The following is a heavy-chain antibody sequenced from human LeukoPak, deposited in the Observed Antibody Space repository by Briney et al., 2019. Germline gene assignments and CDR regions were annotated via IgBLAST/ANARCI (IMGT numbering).Heavy chain of an antibody. D-gene: IGHD3-16*01. CDR1: GGSISSYY. J-gene: IGHJ3*02. Sequence: MASETLSLTCTVSGGSISSYYWSWIRQPPGKGLEWIGYIYYSGSTNYNPSLKSRVTISVDTSKNQFSLKLSSVTAADTAVYHCARWGSYIDAFDIWGQGTMVTVSS. CDR2: IYYSGST. CDR3: ARWGSYIDAFDI. V-gene: IGHV4-59*01.